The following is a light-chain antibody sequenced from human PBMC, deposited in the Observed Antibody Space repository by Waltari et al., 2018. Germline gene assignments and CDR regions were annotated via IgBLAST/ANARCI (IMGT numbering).Light chain of an antibody. Sequence: NVLTQSPGTLSSSPGERATPSCRASQSVTNNFLAWYQQQPGQAPRLLIYGVSSRATGIPDRFSGSGSGTDFTLTIGRLEPEDSAVYFCHLYGSARTFGGGTRVEIK. J-gene: IGKJ4*01. CDR3: HLYGSART. CDR2: GVS. CDR1: QSVTNNF. V-gene: IGKV3-20*01.